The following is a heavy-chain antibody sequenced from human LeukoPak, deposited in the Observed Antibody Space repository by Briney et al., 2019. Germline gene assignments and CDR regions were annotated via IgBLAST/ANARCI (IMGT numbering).Heavy chain of an antibody. CDR3: AKAEYGYNSAIFDY. CDR2: INSDGRTT. D-gene: IGHD5-24*01. V-gene: IGHV3-74*01. Sequence: GGSLRLSCAASGPTFSNNWMHWVRQAPGKGLVWVSRINSDGRTTTYADSVKGRFTISRDNAKNTLYLQMNSLRTEDTALYYCAKAEYGYNSAIFDYWGQGTLVTVSS. J-gene: IGHJ4*02. CDR1: GPTFSNNW.